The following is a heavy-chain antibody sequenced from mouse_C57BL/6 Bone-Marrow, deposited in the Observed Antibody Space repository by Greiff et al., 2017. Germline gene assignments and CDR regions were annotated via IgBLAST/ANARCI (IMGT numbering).Heavy chain of an antibody. D-gene: IGHD1-1*01. CDR1: GYTFTSYW. V-gene: IGHV1-7*01. Sequence: VHLVESGAELAKPGASVKLSCKASGYTFTSYWMHWVKQRPGQGLEWIGYINPSSGYTKYNQKFKDKATLTADKSSSTAYMQLSSLTYEDSAVYYCARGHYYGSSYVTWFAYWGQGTLVTVSA. CDR2: INPSSGYT. J-gene: IGHJ3*01. CDR3: ARGHYYGSSYVTWFAY.